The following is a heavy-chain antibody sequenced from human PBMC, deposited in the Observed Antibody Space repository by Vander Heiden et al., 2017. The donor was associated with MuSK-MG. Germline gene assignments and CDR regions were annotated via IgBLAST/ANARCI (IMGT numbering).Heavy chain of an antibody. CDR1: GFTFSSYS. CDR3: ARELGYSGYDRGTYYYYYMDV. Sequence: EVQLVESGGGLVKPGGSLRLSCAASGFTFSSYSMNWVRQAPGKGLEWVSSISSSSSYIYYADSVKGRFTISRDNAKNSLYLQMNSLRAEDTAVYYCARELGYSGYDRGTYYYYYMDVRGKGTTVTVSS. D-gene: IGHD5-12*01. J-gene: IGHJ6*03. V-gene: IGHV3-21*01. CDR2: ISSSSSYI.